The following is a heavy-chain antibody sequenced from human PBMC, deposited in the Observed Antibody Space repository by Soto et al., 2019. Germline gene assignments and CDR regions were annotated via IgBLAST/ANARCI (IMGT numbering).Heavy chain of an antibody. CDR1: GFNFGTYA. Sequence: GGSLRLSCVASGFNFGTYAMHWVRQAPGKGPEWVAVISYDGSDKYYADSVKGRFTISRDTSKNTLYLQMSSLRAEDTAVYYCAKYRGSGPYYYYGMDVWGKGHMVTVSS. V-gene: IGHV3-30-3*02. D-gene: IGHD3-10*01. CDR2: ISYDGSDK. CDR3: AKYRGSGPYYYYGMDV. J-gene: IGHJ6*04.